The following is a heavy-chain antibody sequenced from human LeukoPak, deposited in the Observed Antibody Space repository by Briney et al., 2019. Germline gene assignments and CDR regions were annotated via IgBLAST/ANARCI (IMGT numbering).Heavy chain of an antibody. D-gene: IGHD3-22*01. CDR1: GFTFSPYW. CDR2: IKPDGSGK. CDR3: VGPGDSSGYYDY. J-gene: IGHJ4*02. V-gene: IGHV3-7*01. Sequence: PGGSLRLSCAASGFTFSPYWMSWVRQAPGKGLEWVASIKPDGSGKYYVDSVKGRFTISRDNAKNALYLQLNSLRAEDTAVYFCVGPGDSSGYYDYWGQGTLVTVSS.